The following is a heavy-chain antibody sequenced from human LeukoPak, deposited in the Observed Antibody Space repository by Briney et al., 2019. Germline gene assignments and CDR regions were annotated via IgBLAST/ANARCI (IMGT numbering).Heavy chain of an antibody. CDR1: GGSIRSYY. D-gene: IGHD4-23*01. CDR2: IYASGST. Sequence: SETLSLTCTVSGGSIRSYYWSWIRQPAGGGLQWIGRIYASGSTTYNPTLKSRVTMSLDTSKTQFSLRLTSVTAADTAVYYCARRAGGYSHPYDYWGQGILVTVSS. CDR3: ARRAGGYSHPYDY. V-gene: IGHV4-4*07. J-gene: IGHJ4*02.